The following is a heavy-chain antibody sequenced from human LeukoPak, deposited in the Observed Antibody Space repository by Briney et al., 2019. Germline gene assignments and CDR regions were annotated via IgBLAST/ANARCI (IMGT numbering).Heavy chain of an antibody. J-gene: IGHJ4*02. CDR3: ARDGATILAG. D-gene: IGHD5-12*01. Sequence: GGSLRLSCAASGFTFSSYSMNWVRQAPGKGLEWVSSVSSSSSYIYYADSVKGRFTISRDNAKNSLYLQMNSLRAEDTAVYYCARDGATILAGWGQGTLVTVSS. CDR1: GFTFSSYS. V-gene: IGHV3-21*01. CDR2: VSSSSSYI.